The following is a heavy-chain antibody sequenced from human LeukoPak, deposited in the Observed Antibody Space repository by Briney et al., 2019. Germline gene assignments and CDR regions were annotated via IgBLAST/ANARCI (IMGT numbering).Heavy chain of an antibody. Sequence: PGGSLRVSCAASGFTFDDYAMHWVRHAPGKGLEWVSGISWNSGSIGYADSVKGRFTISRDNAKNSLYLQMNSLRAEDTALYYCAKDIRHYDSSGIDYWGQGTLVTVSS. V-gene: IGHV3-9*01. J-gene: IGHJ4*02. D-gene: IGHD3-22*01. CDR2: ISWNSGSI. CDR3: AKDIRHYDSSGIDY. CDR1: GFTFDDYA.